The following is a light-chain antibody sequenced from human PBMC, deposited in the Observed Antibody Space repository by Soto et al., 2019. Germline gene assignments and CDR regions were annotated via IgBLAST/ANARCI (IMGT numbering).Light chain of an antibody. J-gene: IGKJ2*01. CDR2: NAS. CDR1: KRISSW. Sequence: IQMTQSHSTLSASVVDRVTITCRASKRISSWFAWYQQKPERAPKVLIYNASSVDRGVPSRFSGSGSGTEVTLTISRLQPDDFATYSRQQYSSWYTFGQGTKLEIK. V-gene: IGKV1-5*03. CDR3: QQYSSWYT.